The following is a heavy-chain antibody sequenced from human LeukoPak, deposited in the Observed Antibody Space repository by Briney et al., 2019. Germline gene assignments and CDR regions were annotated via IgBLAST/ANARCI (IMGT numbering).Heavy chain of an antibody. CDR2: IKQDGSEK. Sequence: GGSLRLSCAASGFTVSSSYMSWVRQAPGKGLEWVANIKQDGSEKYYVDSVKGRFTISRDNAKNSLYLQMNSLRAEDTAVYYCARAPRVDYMDVWGKGTTVIFSS. J-gene: IGHJ6*03. CDR1: GFTVSSSY. V-gene: IGHV3-7*01. D-gene: IGHD2-15*01. CDR3: ARAPRVDYMDV.